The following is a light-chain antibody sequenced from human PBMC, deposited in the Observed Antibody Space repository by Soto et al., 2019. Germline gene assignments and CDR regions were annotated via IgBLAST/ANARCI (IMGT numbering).Light chain of an antibody. Sequence: SYELTQPPSVSVAPGQTARITCGGKNIGTKSVNWYQQKPGQAPVMVVSDDSDRPSGIPERFSGSNSGNTATLTINRVEAGYEADYYCQVWDSSSDHVVFGGGTKLTVL. V-gene: IGLV3-21*02. CDR3: QVWDSSSDHVV. CDR1: NIGTKS. CDR2: DDS. J-gene: IGLJ3*02.